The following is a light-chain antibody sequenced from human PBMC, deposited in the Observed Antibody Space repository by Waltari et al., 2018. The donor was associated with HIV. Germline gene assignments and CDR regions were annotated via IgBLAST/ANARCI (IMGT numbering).Light chain of an antibody. J-gene: IGKJ4*01. CDR1: QTITSKY. CDR2: GAS. CDR3: QLYGGALT. Sequence: LLPQSPAPLALSPADRATLSCRNSQTITSKYLVWYQQEVGQAPRHLIYGASSRAPAIPDRLSGSGSETDYTLAISRLEPEGFAVYYGQLYGGALTFGGGTKVEIK. V-gene: IGKV3-20*01.